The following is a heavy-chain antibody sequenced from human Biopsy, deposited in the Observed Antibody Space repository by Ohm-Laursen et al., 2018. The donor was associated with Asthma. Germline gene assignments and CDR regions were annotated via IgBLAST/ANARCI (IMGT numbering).Heavy chain of an antibody. V-gene: IGHV3-30*18. CDR1: GFVFGSHA. D-gene: IGHD3-3*01. CDR2: VSYDGGVA. J-gene: IGHJ4*02. Sequence: SLRLSCTAFGFVFGSHAMHWVRQAPGKGLEWVAVVSYDGGVAHYADSMKGRFTISRDNAKSTLYLQMNRLRTDDTAVYFCAKRRGYSDLTDFDHWGQGTLVTVSS. CDR3: AKRRGYSDLTDFDH.